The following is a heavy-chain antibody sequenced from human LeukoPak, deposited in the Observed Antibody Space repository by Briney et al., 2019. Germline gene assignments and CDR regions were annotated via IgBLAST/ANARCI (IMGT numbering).Heavy chain of an antibody. CDR3: ARGGDDYYYYYGMDV. D-gene: IGHD3-10*01. CDR2: INHSGST. Sequence: NPSETLSLTCGVYRGSFSGYHWSWIRQPPGKGLEWIGEINHSGSTNYNPSLKSRVTISIDTSKNQFSLKLSSVTAADTAVYYCARGGDDYYYYYGMDVWGQGTTVTVSS. CDR1: RGSFSGYH. J-gene: IGHJ6*02. V-gene: IGHV4-34*01.